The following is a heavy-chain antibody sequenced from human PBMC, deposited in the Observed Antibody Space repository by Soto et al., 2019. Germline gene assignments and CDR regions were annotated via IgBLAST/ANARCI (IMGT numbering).Heavy chain of an antibody. CDR1: GYTFTSYD. CDR3: AREKTSYGMDV. V-gene: IGHV1-8*01. Sequence: QVQLVQSGAEVKKPGASVKVSCKASGYTFTSYDINWVRQATGQGLERMGWMNPNSGNTGYAQKYQGIVTMTRNTSISTAYMELISLRSEDTAGYYCAREKTSYGMDVWGQGTTVTVSS. J-gene: IGHJ6*02. CDR2: MNPNSGNT.